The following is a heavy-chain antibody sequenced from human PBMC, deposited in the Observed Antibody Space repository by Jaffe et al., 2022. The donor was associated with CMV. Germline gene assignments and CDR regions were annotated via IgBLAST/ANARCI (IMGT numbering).Heavy chain of an antibody. D-gene: IGHD3-10*01. CDR1: GYTLTELS. J-gene: IGHJ2*01. CDR2: FDPEDGET. V-gene: IGHV1-24*01. CDR3: ATDQRDTMVRGVIGRDWYFDL. Sequence: QVQLVQSGAEVKKPGASVKVSCKVSGYTLTELSMHWVRQAPGKGLEWMGGFDPEDGETIYAQKFQGRVTMTEDTSTDTAYMELSSLRSEDTAVYYCATDQRDTMVRGVIGRDWYFDLWGRGTLVTVSS.